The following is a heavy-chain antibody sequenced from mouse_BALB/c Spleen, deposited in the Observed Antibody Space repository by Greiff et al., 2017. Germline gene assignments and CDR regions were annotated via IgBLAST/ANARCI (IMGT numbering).Heavy chain of an antibody. CDR2: IYPGNGDT. CDR3: ARGDYGSFYAMDY. Sequence: QVQLQQPGAELVKPGASVKMSCKASGYTFTSYNMHWVKQTPGQGLEWIGAIYPGNGDTSYNQKFKGKATLTADKSSSTAYMQLSSLTSEDSAVYYCARGDYGSFYAMDYWGQGTSVTVSS. V-gene: IGHV1-12*01. J-gene: IGHJ4*01. D-gene: IGHD1-1*01. CDR1: GYTFTSYN.